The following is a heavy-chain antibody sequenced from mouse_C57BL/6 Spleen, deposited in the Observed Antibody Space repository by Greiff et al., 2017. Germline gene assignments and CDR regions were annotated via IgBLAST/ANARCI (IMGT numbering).Heavy chain of an antibody. J-gene: IGHJ1*03. Sequence: QVQLQQPGAELVKPGASVKMSCKASGYTFTSYWITWVKQRPGQGLEWIGDIYPGSGNTNYNEKCKSKATLTVDTSSSTAYMQLSSLTSEDSAVYYCASKRDYGSGYGYFDVWGTGTTVTVSS. CDR3: ASKRDYGSGYGYFDV. D-gene: IGHD1-1*01. V-gene: IGHV1-55*01. CDR1: GYTFTSYW. CDR2: IYPGSGNT.